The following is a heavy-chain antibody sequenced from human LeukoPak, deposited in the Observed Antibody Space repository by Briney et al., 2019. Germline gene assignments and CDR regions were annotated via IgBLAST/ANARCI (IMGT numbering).Heavy chain of an antibody. D-gene: IGHD6-6*01. CDR2: IHPGDSDT. Sequence: GESLKISCKGSGYSFNNYWIGWVRQMPGKGLEWMGIIHPGDSDTRYSPSFQGQVTISADKSINTAYLQWSSLKASDTAMYYCARQHSRSSPFDYWGQGTLVTVPS. CDR1: GYSFNNYW. J-gene: IGHJ4*02. V-gene: IGHV5-51*01. CDR3: ARQHSRSSPFDY.